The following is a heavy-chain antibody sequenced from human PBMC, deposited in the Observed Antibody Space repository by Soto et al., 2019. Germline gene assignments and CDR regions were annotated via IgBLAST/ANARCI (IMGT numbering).Heavy chain of an antibody. CDR1: GGSFSGYY. D-gene: IGHD6-13*01. CDR2: INHSGST. Sequence: SETLSLTCAVYGGSFSGYYWSWIRQPPGKGLEWIGEINHSGSTNYNPSLKSRVTISVDTSKNQFSLKLSSVTAADTAVYYCARHSSSWYRCYNLGYWAQGTLVPVSS. V-gene: IGHV4-34*01. J-gene: IGHJ4*02. CDR3: ARHSSSWYRCYNLGY.